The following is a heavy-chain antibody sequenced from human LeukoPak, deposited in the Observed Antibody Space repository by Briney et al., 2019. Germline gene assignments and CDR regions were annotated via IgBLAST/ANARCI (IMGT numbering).Heavy chain of an antibody. CDR2: IYYSGST. J-gene: IGHJ4*02. V-gene: IGHV4-39*07. CDR3: ARRQTYFDY. Sequence: SETLSLTCTVSGGSISTTNYYWAWIRQPPGKGLEWIGCIYYSGSTYYNPSLKSRVTISVDTSKNQFSLKLSSVTAADTAVYYCARRQTYFDYWGQGTLVTVSS. CDR1: GGSISTTNYY.